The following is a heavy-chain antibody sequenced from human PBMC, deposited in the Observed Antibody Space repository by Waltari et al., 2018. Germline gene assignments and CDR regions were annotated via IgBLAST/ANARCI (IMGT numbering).Heavy chain of an antibody. CDR1: GYSISSGYY. J-gene: IGHJ5*02. V-gene: IGHV4-38-2*01. CDR3: ARAIGKNWFDP. Sequence: QVQLQESGPGLVKPSETLSLTCAVSGYSISSGYYWGWIRQPPGKGLEWIGSIYHSGTTYYNPSLKGRVTISLDTSKNQFSLKLSSVTAADTAVYYCARAIGKNWFDPWGQGTLVTVSS. D-gene: IGHD2-2*02. CDR2: IYHSGTT.